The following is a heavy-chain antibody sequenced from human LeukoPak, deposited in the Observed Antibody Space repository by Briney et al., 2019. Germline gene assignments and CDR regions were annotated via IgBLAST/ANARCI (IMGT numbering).Heavy chain of an antibody. D-gene: IGHD3-10*01. CDR1: GFTFSSYA. CDR3: ARDVLQNAYYYYYYMDV. CDR2: ISDNGGRT. Sequence: GGSLRLSCAASGFTFSSYAMSWVRQAPGKGLEWVSGISDNGGRTYHADSVKGRFTISRDNSKNTLYLQMNSLRAEDTAVYYCARDVLQNAYYYYYYMDVWGKGTTVTISS. V-gene: IGHV3-23*01. J-gene: IGHJ6*03.